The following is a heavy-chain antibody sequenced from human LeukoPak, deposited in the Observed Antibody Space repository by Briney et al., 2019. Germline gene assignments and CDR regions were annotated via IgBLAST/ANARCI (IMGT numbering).Heavy chain of an antibody. CDR3: AKDRYYYGSGVDNWFDP. CDR1: GFTFSSYV. J-gene: IGHJ5*02. Sequence: GGSLRLSCAASGFTFSSYVMHWVRQAPGKGLEWVAIISYDGSNEYYADSVKGRFTISRDNSKNSLYLQMNSLRAEDTGVYYCAKDRYYYGSGVDNWFDPWGQGTLVTVSS. V-gene: IGHV3-30*04. CDR2: ISYDGSNE. D-gene: IGHD3-10*01.